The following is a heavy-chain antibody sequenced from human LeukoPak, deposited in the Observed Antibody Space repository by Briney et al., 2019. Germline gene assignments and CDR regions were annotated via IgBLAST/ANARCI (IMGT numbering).Heavy chain of an antibody. CDR3: ARVSHYYDSSGWNY. Sequence: ASVKVSCKASGYTFTGCYLHWVRQAPGQGLEWMGWINPNTGGTNYAQKFQGRVTVTRDTSISTAYMELSRLRSDDTAVYYCARVSHYYDSSGWNYWGQGTLVTVSS. CDR1: GYTFTGCY. V-gene: IGHV1-2*02. D-gene: IGHD3-22*01. CDR2: INPNTGGT. J-gene: IGHJ4*02.